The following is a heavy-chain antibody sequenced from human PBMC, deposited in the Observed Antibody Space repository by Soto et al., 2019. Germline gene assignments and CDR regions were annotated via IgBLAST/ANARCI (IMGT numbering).Heavy chain of an antibody. CDR2: IIPIFGTA. CDR3: ASSPPLLRYFDWNWFDP. V-gene: IGHV1-69*12. Sequence: QVQLVQSGAEVKKPGSSVKVSCKASGGTFSNYAISWVRQAPGQGLEWMGGIIPIFGTANYAQKFQGRVTITADESTSTAYMELSSLRSEDTAVYYCASSPPLLRYFDWNWFDPWGQGTLVTVSS. D-gene: IGHD3-9*01. CDR1: GGTFSNYA. J-gene: IGHJ5*02.